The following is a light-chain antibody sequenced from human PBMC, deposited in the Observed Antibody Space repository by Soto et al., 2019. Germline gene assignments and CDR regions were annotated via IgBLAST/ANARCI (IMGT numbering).Light chain of an antibody. CDR2: DAS. Sequence: EIVLTQSPATLSLSPGERATLSCRASQSVSSYLAWYQQKPGQAPRLLIYDASNRATGIPARFSGSGSGTDFTLTISSREPEDFAVDYCQQRSNWPYTFGQGTKLEIK. V-gene: IGKV3-11*01. CDR3: QQRSNWPYT. J-gene: IGKJ2*01. CDR1: QSVSSY.